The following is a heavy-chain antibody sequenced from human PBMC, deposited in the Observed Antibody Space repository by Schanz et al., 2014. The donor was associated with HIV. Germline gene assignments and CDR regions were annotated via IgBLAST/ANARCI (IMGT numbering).Heavy chain of an antibody. CDR3: ARDAQGSWNWGYFDS. D-gene: IGHD1-7*01. CDR1: GFNFSNYA. CDR2: FSGSAGST. Sequence: VQLVESGGGLVQPGGSLRLACSASGFNFSNYAMHWVRQTAGKGLAWVSGFSGSAGSTYYADSVKGRFTISRDNSKNTLYLQMNSLRAEDTAVYYCARDAQGSWNWGYFDSSGQGTLVIVSS. V-gene: IGHV3-23*04. J-gene: IGHJ4*02.